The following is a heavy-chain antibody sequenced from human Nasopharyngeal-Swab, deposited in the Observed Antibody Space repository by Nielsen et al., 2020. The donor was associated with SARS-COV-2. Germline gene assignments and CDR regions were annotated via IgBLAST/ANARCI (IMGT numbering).Heavy chain of an antibody. Sequence: LRLSCAASGFPFSRYGMHWVRQAPGKGLEWVAVIWYDGSNKYYADSVKGRFTISRDNSKNTLYLQMNSLRAEDTAVYYCAREVLAVADNWGYFDYWGQGTLVTVSS. J-gene: IGHJ4*02. D-gene: IGHD6-19*01. CDR2: IWYDGSNK. V-gene: IGHV3-33*01. CDR3: AREVLAVADNWGYFDY. CDR1: GFPFSRYG.